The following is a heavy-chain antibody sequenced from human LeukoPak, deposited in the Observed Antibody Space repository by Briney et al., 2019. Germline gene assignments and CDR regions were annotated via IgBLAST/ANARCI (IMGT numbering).Heavy chain of an antibody. V-gene: IGHV3-23*01. D-gene: IGHD3-10*01. Sequence: GGSLRLSCAASGFTFSSYAMSWVRQAPGKGLEWVSAISGSGGSTYYADSVKGRFTISRDNAKNSLYLQMNSLRAEDTAVYYCARDGRGDLYDYWGQGTLVTVSS. CDR1: GFTFSSYA. CDR3: ARDGRGDLYDY. J-gene: IGHJ4*02. CDR2: ISGSGGST.